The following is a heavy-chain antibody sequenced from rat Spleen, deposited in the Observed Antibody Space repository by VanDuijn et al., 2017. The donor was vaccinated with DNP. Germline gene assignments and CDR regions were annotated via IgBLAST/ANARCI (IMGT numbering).Heavy chain of an antibody. CDR2: INYSGRT. CDR3: ARHRYGYAMDA. Sequence: EVQLQESGPGLVKPSQSLSLTCSVTGYSITSNYWGWIRKFPGNKMEWIGHINYSGRTTFNPSLKSRISITRDTSKNQFFLQLNSVTTEDTATYYCARHRYGYAMDAWGQGVMVTVSS. V-gene: IGHV3-1*01. CDR1: GYSITSNY. D-gene: IGHD1-7*01. J-gene: IGHJ2*01.